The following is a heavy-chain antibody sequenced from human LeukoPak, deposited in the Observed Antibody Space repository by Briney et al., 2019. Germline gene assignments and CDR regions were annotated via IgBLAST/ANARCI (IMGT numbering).Heavy chain of an antibody. V-gene: IGHV3-23*01. Sequence: PGGSLRLSCAASGFTFSSYAMSWVRQAPGKGLEWVSAISGSGGSTYYADSVKGRFTISRDNAKNSLYLQMNGLRAEDTAVYYCARGGYDSDGFPYYWGQGTLVTVSS. CDR2: ISGSGGST. CDR3: ARGGYDSDGFPYY. D-gene: IGHD5-12*01. CDR1: GFTFSSYA. J-gene: IGHJ4*02.